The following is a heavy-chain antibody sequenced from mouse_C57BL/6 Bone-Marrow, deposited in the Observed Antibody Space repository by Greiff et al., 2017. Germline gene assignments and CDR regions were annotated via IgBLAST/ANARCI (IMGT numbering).Heavy chain of an antibody. CDR1: GYTFTSYW. D-gene: IGHD2-12*01. V-gene: IGHV1-64*01. CDR3: ANAYYRTAYYAMDY. CDR2: IHPNSGSN. J-gene: IGHJ4*01. Sequence: QVQLQQPGAELVKPGASVKLSCKASGYTFTSYWMHWVKQRPGQGLEWIGMIHPNSGSNNYNEKFKSKATLTVDKSSSTASMQLSSLTSQDSSVYYCANAYYRTAYYAMDYWDQGTSVTVSS.